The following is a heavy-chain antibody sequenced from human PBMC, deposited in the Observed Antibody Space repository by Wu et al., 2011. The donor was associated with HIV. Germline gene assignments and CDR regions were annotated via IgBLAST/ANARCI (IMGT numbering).Heavy chain of an antibody. CDR1: GYTFSTSG. D-gene: IGHD1-26*01. CDR3: ARDESGSSSFYGMDV. Sequence: QSGAEVKKPGASVKVSCKASGYTFSTSGVSWVRQAPGQGLEWMGWISTYSGNTKYAQRLQGRVTMTTDTPANTAYMELRSLRSDDTAVYYCARDESGSSSFYGMDVWGQGTTVTVSS. CDR2: ISTYSGNT. J-gene: IGHJ6*02. V-gene: IGHV1-18*01.